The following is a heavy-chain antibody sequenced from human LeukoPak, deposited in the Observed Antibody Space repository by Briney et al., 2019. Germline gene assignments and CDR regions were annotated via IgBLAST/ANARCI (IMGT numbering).Heavy chain of an antibody. CDR3: ARGGVNPVDH. CDR2: MNEYSTTI. Sequence: GGPLRLSCAASGFPFNSFWMHWVRQAPGKGLVWVSDMNEYSTTIIYADSVKGRFTISRDNAKSILYLQMNNLRAEDTAMYFCARGGVNPVDHWGQGTLVTVSS. D-gene: IGHD1-14*01. CDR1: GFPFNSFW. J-gene: IGHJ4*02. V-gene: IGHV3-74*01.